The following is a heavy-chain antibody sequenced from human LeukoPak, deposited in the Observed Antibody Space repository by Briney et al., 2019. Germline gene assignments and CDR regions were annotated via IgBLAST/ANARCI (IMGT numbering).Heavy chain of an antibody. CDR2: IYYSGST. CDR1: GGSNSSSSYY. CDR3: AIGATLDAFDI. Sequence: SETLSLTCTVSGGSNSSSSYYWGWIRQPPGKGLEWIGSIYYSGSTYYNPSLKSRVTISVDTSKNQFSLKLSSVTAADTAVYYCAIGATLDAFDIWGQGTMVTVSS. J-gene: IGHJ3*02. V-gene: IGHV4-39*01. D-gene: IGHD1-26*01.